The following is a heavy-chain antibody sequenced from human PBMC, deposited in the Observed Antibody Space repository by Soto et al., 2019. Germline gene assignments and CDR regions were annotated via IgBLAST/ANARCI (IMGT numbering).Heavy chain of an antibody. Sequence: GGSLRLSCAASGFTFSSYTMHWVRQAPGKGLEWVSSISTSSTYRYIADSVTGRFTISRDNAQNSLYLQMTSLRAEDTAVYYCARDGSGAAANPYFDYWGQGTLVTVSS. J-gene: IGHJ4*02. CDR1: GFTFSSYT. D-gene: IGHD2-2*01. CDR2: ISTSSTYR. CDR3: ARDGSGAAANPYFDY. V-gene: IGHV3-21*04.